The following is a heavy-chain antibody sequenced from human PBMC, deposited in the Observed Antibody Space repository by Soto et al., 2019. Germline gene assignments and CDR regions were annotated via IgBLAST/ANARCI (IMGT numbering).Heavy chain of an antibody. CDR3: SHGYYQYFDS. V-gene: IGHV3-30*09. D-gene: IGHD5-18*01. CDR1: RFTFSRYV. CDR2: ISYGGTS. J-gene: IGHJ4*02. Sequence: GGSLRLSCAASRFTFSRYVMHWVRQAPGKGLEWVAIISYGGTSDYAAPVKGRFAISRDDSENTLYLQMNSLKIEDTAVYYCSHGYYQYFDSWGQGTQVTVSS.